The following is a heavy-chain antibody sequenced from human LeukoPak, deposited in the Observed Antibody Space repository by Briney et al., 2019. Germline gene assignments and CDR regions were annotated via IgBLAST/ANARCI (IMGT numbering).Heavy chain of an antibody. V-gene: IGHV4-61*01. CDR2: IYYRGST. CDR1: GGSFSSGLHY. Sequence: SETLSLTCTVSGGSFSSGLHYWHWIRQPPGKGLEWIGYIYYRGSTYYNPSLKSRVTMSVDTSKNQFSLKLRSVTAADTAVYYCARDSHFCSGISCDLGWFDPWGQGTLVTVSS. CDR3: ARDSHFCSGISCDLGWFDP. D-gene: IGHD2-2*01. J-gene: IGHJ5*02.